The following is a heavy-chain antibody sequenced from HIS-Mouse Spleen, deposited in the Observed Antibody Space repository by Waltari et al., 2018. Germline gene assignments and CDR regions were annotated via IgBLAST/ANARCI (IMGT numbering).Heavy chain of an antibody. CDR3: AREIPYSSSWYDWYFDL. CDR1: GRSLSSSRYS. Sequence: QLQLQESGPGLVKPSETLSLPFTVSGRSLSSSRYSLGWIRQPPGKGLEWIGSIYYSGSTYYNPSLKSRVTISVDTSKNQFSLKLSSVTAADTAVYYCAREIPYSSSWYDWYFDLWGRGTLVTVSS. J-gene: IGHJ2*01. CDR2: IYYSGST. D-gene: IGHD6-13*01. V-gene: IGHV4-39*07.